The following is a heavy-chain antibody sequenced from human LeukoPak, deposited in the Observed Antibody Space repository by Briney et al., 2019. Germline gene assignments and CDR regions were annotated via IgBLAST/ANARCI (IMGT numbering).Heavy chain of an antibody. CDR1: GGSISSYY. CDR2: IYYSGST. V-gene: IGHV4-59*01. D-gene: IGHD1-26*01. Sequence: SETLSLTCTVSGGSISSYYWSWIRQPPGKGLEWIGYIYYSGSTNYNPSLKSRVTISVDTSKNQFSLKLSSVTAADTAVYYCARERILGATPFDYWGQGTLVTVSS. J-gene: IGHJ4*02. CDR3: ARERILGATPFDY.